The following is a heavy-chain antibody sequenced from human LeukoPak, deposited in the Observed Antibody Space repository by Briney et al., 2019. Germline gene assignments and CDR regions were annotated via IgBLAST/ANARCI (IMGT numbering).Heavy chain of an antibody. D-gene: IGHD3-22*01. J-gene: IGHJ6*03. Sequence: GASVKVSCKASGGTFSSYAISWVRQAPGQGLEWMGGIIPIFGTANYAQKFQGRVTITTDESTSTAYMELSSLRSEDTAVYYCARADYDSNGYYYYYYYMDVWGKGTTVTVSS. V-gene: IGHV1-69*05. CDR1: GGTFSSYA. CDR2: IIPIFGTA. CDR3: ARADYDSNGYYYYYYYMDV.